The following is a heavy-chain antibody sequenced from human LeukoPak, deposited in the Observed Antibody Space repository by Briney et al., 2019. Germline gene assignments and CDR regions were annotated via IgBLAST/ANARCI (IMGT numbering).Heavy chain of an antibody. CDR3: ARRVDSYWFIDY. D-gene: IGHD1-26*01. Sequence: GESRKISWKRSGYSFTNYLIGWVGQMPAKGLEWIMIISLGDSHTRYIPSFQGQVTISADKSISTAYLQWSRMKACDTAMYYCARRVDSYWFIDYSGQGTLVTVSS. CDR2: ISLGDSHT. J-gene: IGHJ4*02. V-gene: IGHV5-51*01. CDR1: GYSFTNYL.